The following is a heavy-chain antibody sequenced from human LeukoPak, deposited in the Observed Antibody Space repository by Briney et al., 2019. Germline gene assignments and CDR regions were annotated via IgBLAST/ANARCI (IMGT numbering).Heavy chain of an antibody. V-gene: IGHV3-53*01. J-gene: IGHJ4*02. CDR1: GLHVTSSH. Sequence: AGAPLILSSAASGLHVTSSHSTWVRQAVGKGMEGVSFLYSGGDTSYADSVKGRFTISRDNSKNTLYLQMNNLRTEDTAVYYCARDRATKYWGQGTMVTVSS. CDR3: ARDRATKY. D-gene: IGHD5-12*01. CDR2: LYSGGDT.